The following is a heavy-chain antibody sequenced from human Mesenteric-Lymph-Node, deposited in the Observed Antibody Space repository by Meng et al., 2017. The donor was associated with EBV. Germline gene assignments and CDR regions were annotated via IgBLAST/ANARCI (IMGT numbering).Heavy chain of an antibody. Sequence: VRLQGAGPGLVKPSGTLSLTCAVSGGSISSYNWWSWVRQTPGKGLEWIVEIFHSGTTNNNPSLRSRLTLSVDKSKNQFSLRLSSVTAADTAVYYCAKVDGSGRSNWFDPWGQGTLVTVSS. CDR1: GGSISSYNW. J-gene: IGHJ5*02. D-gene: IGHD3-10*01. CDR2: IFHSGTT. V-gene: IGHV4-4*02. CDR3: AKVDGSGRSNWFDP.